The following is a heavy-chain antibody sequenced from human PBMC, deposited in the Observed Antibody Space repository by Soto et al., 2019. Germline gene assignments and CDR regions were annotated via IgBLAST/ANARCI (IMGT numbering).Heavy chain of an antibody. CDR1: GYNFRHYY. D-gene: IGHD6-25*01. Sequence: PGESLKISCQASGYNFRHYYIAWVRQKSGRGLEWVGLIYPGDSDVRYSPSVQGQVTISVDRSTDTAYLQWNSLRASDSGTYDCAQQRSVPTAVGQMSFDAWGQGTLVTVSS. J-gene: IGHJ4*02. CDR2: IYPGDSDV. CDR3: AQQRSVPTAVGQMSFDA. V-gene: IGHV5-51*01.